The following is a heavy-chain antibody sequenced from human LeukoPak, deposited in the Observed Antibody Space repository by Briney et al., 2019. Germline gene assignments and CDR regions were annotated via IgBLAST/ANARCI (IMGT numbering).Heavy chain of an antibody. CDR3: TTIAVADFFDY. D-gene: IGHD6-19*01. J-gene: IGHJ4*02. CDR2: IKSKTDGGTT. Sequence: GGSLRLSCAASGFTFSNAWMSWVRQAPGKGLEWVGRIKSKTDGGTTDYAAPVKGRFTISRDDSKNTLYLQMNSLRTEDTAVYYCTTIAVADFFDYWGQGTLVTVSS. CDR1: GFTFSNAW. V-gene: IGHV3-15*01.